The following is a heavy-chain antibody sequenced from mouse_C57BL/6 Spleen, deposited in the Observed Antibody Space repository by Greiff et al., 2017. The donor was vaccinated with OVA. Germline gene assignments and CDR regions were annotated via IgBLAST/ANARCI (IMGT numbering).Heavy chain of an antibody. D-gene: IGHD2-4*01. Sequence: VQLKESGAELARPGASVKLSCKASGYTFTSYGISWVKQRTGQGLEWIGEIYPRSGNTYYNEKFKGKATLTADKSSSTAYMELRSLTSEDSAVYFCARRAYDYDYFDYWGQGTTLTVSS. CDR2: IYPRSGNT. CDR1: GYTFTSYG. V-gene: IGHV1-81*01. J-gene: IGHJ2*01. CDR3: ARRAYDYDYFDY.